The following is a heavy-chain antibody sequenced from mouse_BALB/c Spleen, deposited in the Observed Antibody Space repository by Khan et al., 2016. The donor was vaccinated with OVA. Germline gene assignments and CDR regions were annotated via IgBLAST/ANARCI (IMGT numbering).Heavy chain of an antibody. CDR1: GSTFTNYW. V-gene: IGHV1-5*01. CDR3: ARNGFGNYEIWDY. J-gene: IGHJ2*01. D-gene: IGHD2-1*01. Sequence: MQLEESGTVLARPGASVKMSCKASGSTFTNYWMHWVKPRPGQGLEWIGTIYPGNSDTNYNHKFTGKAKLTAVTSTSTAYMELSSLKNEDSAVYYCARNGFGNYEIWDYWGQGTTLTGYS. CDR2: IYPGNSDT.